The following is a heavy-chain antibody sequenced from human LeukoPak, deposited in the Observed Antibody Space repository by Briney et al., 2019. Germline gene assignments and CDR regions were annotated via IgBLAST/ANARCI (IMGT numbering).Heavy chain of an antibody. Sequence: ASVKVSCTASGYTFTSYGISWVRQAPGQGLEWMGWISAYNGNTNYAQKLQGRVTMTTDTSTSTAYMELRSLRSDDTAVYYCARDQDRNSNRVLGYWGQGTLVTVSS. CDR3: ARDQDRNSNRVLGY. CDR2: ISAYNGNT. J-gene: IGHJ4*02. D-gene: IGHD4-4*01. CDR1: GYTFTSYG. V-gene: IGHV1-18*01.